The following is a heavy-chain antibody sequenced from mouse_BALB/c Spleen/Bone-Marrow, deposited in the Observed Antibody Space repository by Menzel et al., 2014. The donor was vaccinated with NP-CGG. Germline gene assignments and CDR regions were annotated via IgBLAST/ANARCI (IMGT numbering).Heavy chain of an antibody. V-gene: IGHV5-6-2*01. CDR1: GFTFSSYY. J-gene: IGHJ2*01. CDR2: INSNGGST. Sequence: DVQLVESGGGLVKLGGSLKLSCAASGFTFSSYYMSWVRQTPEKRLELVAAINSNGGSTYYPDTVKGRFTISRDNAKNTLYLQMSSLKSKDTALYYCARHGGYGNYFDYWGQGTTLTVSS. D-gene: IGHD2-10*02. CDR3: ARHGGYGNYFDY.